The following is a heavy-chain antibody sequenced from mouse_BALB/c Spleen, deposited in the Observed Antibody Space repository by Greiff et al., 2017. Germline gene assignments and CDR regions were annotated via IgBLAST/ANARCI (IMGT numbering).Heavy chain of an antibody. CDR3: ARSDYYGSSWYFDV. CDR1: GDSITSCY. Sequence: EVHLVESGPSLVKPSQTLSLTCSVTGDSITSCYWNWIRKFPGNKLEYMGYISYSGSTYYNPSLKSRISITRDTSKNQYYLQLNSVTTEDTATYYCARSDYYGSSWYFDVWGAGTTVTVSS. J-gene: IGHJ1*01. CDR2: ISYSGST. D-gene: IGHD1-1*01. V-gene: IGHV3-8*02.